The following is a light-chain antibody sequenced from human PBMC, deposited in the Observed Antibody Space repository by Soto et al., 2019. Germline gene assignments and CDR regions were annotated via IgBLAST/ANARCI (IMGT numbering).Light chain of an antibody. Sequence: EIVLTQSPGTLSLSPGERATLSCRASQTVTSAYMAWYQQKPRQAPSLLIYAASTRAVGIPDRFSASGSGTDFTLTISRLEPEDLAVYYCQQYSESPRTFGQGTKVEGK. CDR1: QTVTSAY. CDR3: QQYSESPRT. V-gene: IGKV3-20*01. CDR2: AAS. J-gene: IGKJ1*01.